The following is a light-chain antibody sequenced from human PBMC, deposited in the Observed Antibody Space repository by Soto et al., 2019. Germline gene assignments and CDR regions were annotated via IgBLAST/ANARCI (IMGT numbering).Light chain of an antibody. CDR2: DAS. J-gene: IGKJ1*01. V-gene: IGKV1-9*01. Sequence: DIHLSHAPAFLSASVVYRVSITFLASAAIGKYLAWYQQKAGKPPKLLVYDASTVQDGVPSRFSGSGSGTDFTLAISSLQPEDSATYYCLQDINYPWTFGQGTKVDI. CDR3: LQDINYPWT. CDR1: AAIGKY.